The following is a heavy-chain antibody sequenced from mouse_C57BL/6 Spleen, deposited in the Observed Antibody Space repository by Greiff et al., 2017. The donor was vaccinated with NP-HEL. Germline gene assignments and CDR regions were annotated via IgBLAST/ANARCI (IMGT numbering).Heavy chain of an antibody. D-gene: IGHD1-1*01. CDR2: IYPGSGST. V-gene: IGHV1-55*01. CDR3: ARGGYYDGGFAY. CDR1: GYTFTSYW. Sequence: VQLQQPGAELVKPGASVKMSCKASGYTFTSYWITWVKQRPGQGLEWIGDIYPGSGSTNYNEKFKSKATLTVDTSSSTAYMQLSSLTSEDSAVYCCARGGYYDGGFAYWGQGTLVTVSA. J-gene: IGHJ3*01.